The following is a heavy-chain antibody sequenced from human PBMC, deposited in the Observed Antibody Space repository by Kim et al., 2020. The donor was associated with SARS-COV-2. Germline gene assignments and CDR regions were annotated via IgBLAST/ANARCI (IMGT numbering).Heavy chain of an antibody. CDR3: ARGQRILVDWFDP. V-gene: IGHV4-34*01. CDR2: INHSGST. D-gene: IGHD2-15*01. CDR1: GGSFSGYY. J-gene: IGHJ5*02. Sequence: SKTLSLTCAVYGGSFSGYYWSWIRQPPGKGLEWIGEINHSGSTNYNPSLKSRVTISVDTSKNQFSLKLSSVTAADTAVYYCARGQRILVDWFDPWGQGTLVTVSS.